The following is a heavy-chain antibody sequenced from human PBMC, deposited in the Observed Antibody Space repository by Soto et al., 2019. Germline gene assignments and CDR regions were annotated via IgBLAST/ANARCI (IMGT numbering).Heavy chain of an antibody. Sequence: GGSLRLSCAASGFTFSSYAMSWVRQAPGKGLEWVSAISGGGGSTYYADSVKGRFTISRDNSKNTLYLQMNSLRAEDTAVYYCAKDHGNRYSSSSGAFDYWGQGTLVTVSS. J-gene: IGHJ4*02. V-gene: IGHV3-23*01. D-gene: IGHD6-6*01. CDR3: AKDHGNRYSSSSGAFDY. CDR1: GFTFSSYA. CDR2: ISGGGGST.